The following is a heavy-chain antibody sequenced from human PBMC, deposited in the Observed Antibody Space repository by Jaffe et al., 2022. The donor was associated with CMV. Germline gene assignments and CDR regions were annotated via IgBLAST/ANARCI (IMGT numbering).Heavy chain of an antibody. D-gene: IGHD6-6*01. CDR2: IRSEANSYAT. CDR3: TTFSRSSISHRPDYFDY. CDR1: GFSFSGSA. V-gene: IGHV3-73*02. Sequence: EVQLVNSGGGLVQPGGSLKLSCAASGFSFSGSAVHWVRQASGRGLEWIGRIRSEANSYATSYVASVNGRFTISRDDSKNTAYLQMNSLKAEDTAVYYCTTFSRSSISHRPDYFDYWGQGTLVTVSS. J-gene: IGHJ4*02.